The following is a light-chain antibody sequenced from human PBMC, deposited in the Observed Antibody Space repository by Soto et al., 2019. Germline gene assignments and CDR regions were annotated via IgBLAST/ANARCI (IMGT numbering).Light chain of an antibody. Sequence: EIVMTQSPATLSVSPGERVTLSCRASQSVSNNLAWYKQKPGQAPRLLIKNASTRDADIPARFGGSGSGTEFTLTISSLKSEDFAIYYCQQYNNWPWTFGQGTRVDIK. CDR1: QSVSNN. CDR2: NAS. J-gene: IGKJ1*01. V-gene: IGKV3D-15*01. CDR3: QQYNNWPWT.